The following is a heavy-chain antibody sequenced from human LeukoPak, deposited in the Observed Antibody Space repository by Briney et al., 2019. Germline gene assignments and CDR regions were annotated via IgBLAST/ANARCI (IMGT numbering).Heavy chain of an antibody. Sequence: GGSLRLSCAVSGFSFTNFWMSWVRQAPGRGLEWVANIHPEGNEKYHVESVKGRFTISRDNTKNLLFLQMNGLRVEDTAVYYCARGDTFSGDHWGQGTLVTVSS. CDR3: ARGDTFSGDH. V-gene: IGHV3-7*04. CDR2: IHPEGNEK. CDR1: GFSFTNFW. J-gene: IGHJ4*02.